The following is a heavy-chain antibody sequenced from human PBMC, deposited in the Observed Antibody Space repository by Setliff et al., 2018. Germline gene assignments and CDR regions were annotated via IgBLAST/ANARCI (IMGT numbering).Heavy chain of an antibody. V-gene: IGHV3-72*01. CDR1: GFAFSDHY. Sequence: PGGSLRLSCAASGFAFSDHYVGWVRQAPGKGLEWVGRIRDKANSYTIEYAASVKGRFTISRDDSKNSLYLQMNSLRTEDTAVYHCVKSRPYNPVDYWGQGTLVTVSS. CDR2: IRDKANSYTI. J-gene: IGHJ4*02. CDR3: VKSRPYNPVDY. D-gene: IGHD1-1*01.